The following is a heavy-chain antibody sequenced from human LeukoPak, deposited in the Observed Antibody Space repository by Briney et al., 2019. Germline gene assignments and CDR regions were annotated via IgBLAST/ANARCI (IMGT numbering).Heavy chain of an antibody. Sequence: ASVKVSCKASGYTFTGYYMHWVRQAPGQGLEWMGVINSNTGSAAYAEKLEGRVTVTRDMSTSTVYMEISSLRSDDTAVYYCARGARLADFDYWGQGTLVTVSS. J-gene: IGHJ4*02. V-gene: IGHV1-46*01. D-gene: IGHD3-9*01. CDR2: INSNTGSA. CDR3: ARGARLADFDY. CDR1: GYTFTGYY.